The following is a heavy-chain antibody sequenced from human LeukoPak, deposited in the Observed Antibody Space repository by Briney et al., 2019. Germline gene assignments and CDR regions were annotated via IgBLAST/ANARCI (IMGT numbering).Heavy chain of an antibody. V-gene: IGHV3-21*01. D-gene: IGHD4-11*01. CDR2: ISSSSYYI. CDR1: GFTFGGYS. CDR3: ARGRTSGGMTTEIDF. Sequence: GGSLRLSCAASGFTFGGYSMNWVRQAPGKGLEWVSSISSSSYYIYFADSVKGRFTISRDNAKNSLYLQMNSLRAEDTAVYYCARGRTSGGMTTEIDFWGQGTLVTVSS. J-gene: IGHJ4*02.